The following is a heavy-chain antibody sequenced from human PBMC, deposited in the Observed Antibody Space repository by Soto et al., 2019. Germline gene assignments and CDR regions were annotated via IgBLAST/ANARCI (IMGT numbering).Heavy chain of an antibody. J-gene: IGHJ4*02. CDR2: INHSGST. CDR1: GGSFSGYY. CDR3: ARGPFWSGPKPKGCFDY. V-gene: IGHV4-34*01. Sequence: KPSETLSLTCAVYGGSFSGYYWSWTRQPPGKGLEWIGEINHSGSTNYNPSLKSRVTISVDTSKNQFSLKLSSVTAADTAVYYCARGPFWSGPKPKGCFDYWGQGTLVTVSS. D-gene: IGHD3-3*01.